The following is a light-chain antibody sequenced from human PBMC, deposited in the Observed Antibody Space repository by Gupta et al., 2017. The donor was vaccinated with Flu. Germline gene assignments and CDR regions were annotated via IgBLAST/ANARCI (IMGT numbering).Light chain of an antibody. CDR3: VTRDGSLNIYV. Sequence: KVAISCSGSRSNIGSNFVSWYQQLPGTAPKLLLVQNNERFSGIPDRFSGSKSGTSATLVTTGLQTGDEADYYCVTRDGSLNIYVFGTGTKVTVL. V-gene: IGLV1-51*02. CDR2: QNN. CDR1: RSNIGSNF. J-gene: IGLJ1*01.